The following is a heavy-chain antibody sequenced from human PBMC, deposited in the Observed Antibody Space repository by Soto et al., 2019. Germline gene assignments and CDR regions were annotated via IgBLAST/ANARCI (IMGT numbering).Heavy chain of an antibody. D-gene: IGHD3-22*01. J-gene: IGHJ4*02. CDR3: AEARGDNTGYPIFDS. V-gene: IGHV3-23*01. CDR2: IRESSGGT. CDR1: RLTINTNA. Sequence: EVQLLESGGGLAQPGGSLTLSCAAPRLTINTNAMSWVRQAPGKGLEWVSMIRESSGGTYYAESVKGRFTISRDNSRNMVFLQMNSLRAEDTAVYYCAEARGDNTGYPIFDSWGQGTLVTVSS.